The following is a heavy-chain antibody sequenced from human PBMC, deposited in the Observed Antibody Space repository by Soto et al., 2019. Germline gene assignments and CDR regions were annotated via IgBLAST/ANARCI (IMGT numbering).Heavy chain of an antibody. J-gene: IGHJ5*02. V-gene: IGHV6-1*01. CDR3: ARAPSITMVRGPLFDP. D-gene: IGHD3-10*01. CDR1: GDSVSSNSAA. CDR2: TYYRSKWYN. Sequence: SQTLSLTCAISGDSVSSNSAAWNWIRQSPSRGLEWLGRTYYRSKWYNDYAVSVKSRITINPDTSKNQFSLQLNSVTPEDTAVYYCARAPSITMVRGPLFDPWGQGTLVTVSS.